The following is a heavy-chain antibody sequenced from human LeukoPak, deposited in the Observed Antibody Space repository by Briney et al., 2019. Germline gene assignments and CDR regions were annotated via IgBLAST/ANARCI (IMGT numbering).Heavy chain of an antibody. Sequence: GGSLRLSCAASGFTFSSNYMSWVRQAPGKGLEWVSVIYSGGSTYYADSVKGRFTISRDNSKNTLYLQMNSLRAEDTAVYYCARVGYSYGYSIDYWGQGTLVTVSS. D-gene: IGHD5-18*01. CDR1: GFTFSSNY. V-gene: IGHV3-66*01. CDR3: ARVGYSYGYSIDY. J-gene: IGHJ4*02. CDR2: IYSGGST.